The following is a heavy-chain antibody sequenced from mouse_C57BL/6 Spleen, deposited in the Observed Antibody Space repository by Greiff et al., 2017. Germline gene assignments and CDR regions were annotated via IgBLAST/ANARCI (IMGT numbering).Heavy chain of an antibody. J-gene: IGHJ4*01. Sequence: VQLQQPGAELVMPGASVKLSCKASGYTFTSYWMHWVKQRPGQGLEWIGEIDPSDSYTNYNQKFKGKSTLTVDKSSSTAYMQLSSLTSEDSAVYYCARWELHAMDYWGQGTSVTVSS. CDR2: IDPSDSYT. CDR1: GYTFTSYW. V-gene: IGHV1-69*01. D-gene: IGHD2-12*01. CDR3: ARWELHAMDY.